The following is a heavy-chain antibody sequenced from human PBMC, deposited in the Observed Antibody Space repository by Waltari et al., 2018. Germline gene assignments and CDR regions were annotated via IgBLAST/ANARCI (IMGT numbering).Heavy chain of an antibody. J-gene: IGHJ4*02. V-gene: IGHV4-39*07. CDR3: ARDLYYDSSRHTAFDS. CDR1: GGSISSSSYS. CDR2: IYYRGGT. Sequence: QLQLQESGPGLVKPSETLSLTCTVSGGSISSSSYSWGWIRRPPGKGLEWIGSIYYRGGTYYNPSLKSRVTIAVDTSKNQFSLKLSSVTAADTAVYYCARDLYYDSSRHTAFDSWGQGTLVTVSS. D-gene: IGHD3-22*01.